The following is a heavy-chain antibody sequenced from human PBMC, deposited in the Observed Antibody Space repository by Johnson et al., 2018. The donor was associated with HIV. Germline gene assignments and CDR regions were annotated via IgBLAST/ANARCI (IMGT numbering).Heavy chain of an antibody. J-gene: IGHJ3*02. V-gene: IGHV3-53*01. Sequence: VQLVESGGGLIQPGGSLRLSCAASGFTVSSNYMSWVRQAPGKGLEWVSVIYSGGSTYYADSVKGRFTISRDNSKNTLYLQMNSLRAEDTAVYYSSGAEGDGYNRRSRSAFDIWGQGTMVTVSS. D-gene: IGHD5-24*01. CDR1: GFTVSSNY. CDR2: IYSGGST. CDR3: SGAEGDGYNRRSRSAFDI.